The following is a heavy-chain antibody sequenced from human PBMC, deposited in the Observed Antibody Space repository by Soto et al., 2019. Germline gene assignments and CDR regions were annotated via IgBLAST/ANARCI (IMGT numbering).Heavy chain of an antibody. CDR2: VNPSGGST. Sequence: QVQLVQSGAEVKKPGASVKVSCKASGYIFTAYSMHWVRQAPGQGLEWMGVVNPSGGSTNYAQKSHGRLTMARDTSTSTVYMDLSSLTSEDTAVYYCAREENCSDGICYSEYFQRWGQGTLVTVSS. V-gene: IGHV1-46*01. D-gene: IGHD2-15*01. J-gene: IGHJ1*01. CDR1: GYIFTAYS. CDR3: AREENCSDGICYSEYFQR.